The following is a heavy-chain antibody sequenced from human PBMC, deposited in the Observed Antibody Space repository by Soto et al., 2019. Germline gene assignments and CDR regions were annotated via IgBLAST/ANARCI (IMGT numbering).Heavy chain of an antibody. CDR3: ARAVSTNTAPIDY. D-gene: IGHD1-1*01. J-gene: IGHJ4*02. Sequence: QVQLVQSGAEVKNPGASVKVSCKASGYTFTTYYLHWLRQARGQGLELMGSITPSSGSTRYEQKFEERVTMTSDTSTTTVYMELSSLSSEDTAVYYCARAVSTNTAPIDYWGQGTLVTVSS. CDR1: GYTFTTYY. CDR2: ITPSSGST. V-gene: IGHV1-46*01.